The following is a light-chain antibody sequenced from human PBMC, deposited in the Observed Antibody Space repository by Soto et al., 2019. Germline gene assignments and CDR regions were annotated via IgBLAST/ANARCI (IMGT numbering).Light chain of an antibody. CDR2: CAS. Sequence: IVLTQSPGTLSLSPGGSTTLSCRASQSVXSNFLDGYQQKPGQAPRLPXDCASSRATGSPDRLSGSGSGTDFTLTISRLDPEYFAVYYCQQYETATRTFGQGTKVDIK. CDR1: QSVXSNF. CDR3: QQYETATRT. V-gene: IGKV3-20*01. J-gene: IGKJ1*01.